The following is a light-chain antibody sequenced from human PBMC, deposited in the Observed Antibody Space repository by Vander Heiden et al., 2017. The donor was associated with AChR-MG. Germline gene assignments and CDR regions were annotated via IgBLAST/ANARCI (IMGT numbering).Light chain of an antibody. CDR3: QQYGSSPFI. Sequence: EIVLTQSPGTVSLSPGERATLSCRASQSVTSGYLSWYQQKPGQAPRLLIYGASSRATGIPDRFSGSGSGTDFTLTITRLEPEDFAVYFCQQYGSSPFIFGPGTKVDIK. CDR2: GAS. V-gene: IGKV3-20*01. CDR1: QSVTSGY. J-gene: IGKJ3*01.